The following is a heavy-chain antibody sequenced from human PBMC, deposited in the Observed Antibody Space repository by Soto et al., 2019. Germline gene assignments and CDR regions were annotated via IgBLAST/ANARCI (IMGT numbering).Heavy chain of an antibody. CDR2: ISAYNGNT. Sequence: ASVNVSCKASGYTFTSYGISWVRQAPGQGLEWMGWISAYNGNTNYAQKLQGRATMTTDTSTSTAYMELRSLRSDDTAVYYCARDDYGDYNLYYYYGMDVWGQGTTVTVSS. J-gene: IGHJ6*02. CDR1: GYTFTSYG. V-gene: IGHV1-18*01. D-gene: IGHD4-17*01. CDR3: ARDDYGDYNLYYYYGMDV.